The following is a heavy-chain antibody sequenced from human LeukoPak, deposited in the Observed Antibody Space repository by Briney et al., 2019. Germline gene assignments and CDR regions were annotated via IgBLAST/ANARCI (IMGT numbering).Heavy chain of an antibody. D-gene: IGHD6-19*01. J-gene: IGHJ5*02. CDR2: ISSSSSYT. CDR1: GFTFSSYS. Sequence: PGGSLRLSCAASGFTFSSYSMNWVRQAPGKGLEWVSSISSSSSYTYYADSVKGRFTISRDNAKNSLYLQMNSLRAEDTAVYYCARAYSSGWYPDNWFDPWGQGTLVTVSS. V-gene: IGHV3-21*01. CDR3: ARAYSSGWYPDNWFDP.